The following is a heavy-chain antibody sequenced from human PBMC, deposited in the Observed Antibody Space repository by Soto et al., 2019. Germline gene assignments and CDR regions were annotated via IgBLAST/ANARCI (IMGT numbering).Heavy chain of an antibody. CDR1: GFMFSSFA. V-gene: IGHV3-23*01. CDR2: TRSNGEHT. CDR3: AKDSKSVSVSAARVYGMDV. J-gene: IGHJ6*02. D-gene: IGHD2-2*01. Sequence: GGSLRLSCAGSGFMFSSFAMTWVRQAPGKGLEWVSTTRSNGEHTYYADSVKGRFTVSRDNSKNTLFLEMSILRAEDSAIYYCAKDSKSVSVSAARVYGMDVWGQGTTVTVSS.